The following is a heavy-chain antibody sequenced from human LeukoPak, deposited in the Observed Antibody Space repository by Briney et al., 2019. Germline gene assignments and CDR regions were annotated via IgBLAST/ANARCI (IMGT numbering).Heavy chain of an antibody. V-gene: IGHV4-39*01. CDR3: ARGPDQTFDP. CDR1: GGSISSSSYY. J-gene: IGHJ5*02. Sequence: SETLSLTCTVSGGSISSSSYYWGWIRQPPGKGLGWIGSIYYSGSTYYDPSLKSRVTISVDTSKNQFSLKLSSVTAADTAVYYCARGPDQTFDPWGQGTLVTVSS. CDR2: IYYSGST.